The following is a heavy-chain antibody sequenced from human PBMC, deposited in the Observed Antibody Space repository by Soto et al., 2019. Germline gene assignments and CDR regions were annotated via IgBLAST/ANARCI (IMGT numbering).Heavy chain of an antibody. D-gene: IGHD3-9*01. Sequence: QVQLVQSGAEVKKPGSSVKVSCKASGGTFSSYAISWVRQAPGQGLEWMGGIIPIFGRANYAQKFQGRVTITADESTSKAYMELSNLRAEETAVYYCARGGTDYDILTGFDYWGQGTLVTVSS. CDR3: ARGGTDYDILTGFDY. J-gene: IGHJ4*02. V-gene: IGHV1-69*01. CDR1: GGTFSSYA. CDR2: IIPIFGRA.